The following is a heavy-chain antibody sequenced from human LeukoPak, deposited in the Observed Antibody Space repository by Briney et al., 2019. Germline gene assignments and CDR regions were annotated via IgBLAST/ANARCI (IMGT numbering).Heavy chain of an antibody. CDR1: GGSISSGGYS. CDR3: ARDSSGHAVDY. D-gene: IGHD6-19*01. Sequence: PSQTLSLTCAVSGGSISSGGYSWSWIRQPPGKGLEWLGYIYHSGSTYYNPSLKSRVSISVDRSKNQFSLRLSSVTAADTAVYHCARDSSGHAVDYWGQGTLVTVSS. CDR2: IYHSGST. V-gene: IGHV4-30-2*01. J-gene: IGHJ4*02.